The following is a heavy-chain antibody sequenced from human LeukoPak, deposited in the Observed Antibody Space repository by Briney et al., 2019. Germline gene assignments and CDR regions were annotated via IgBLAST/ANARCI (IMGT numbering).Heavy chain of an antibody. Sequence: PGGSLRLSCVASGFTFSNAWMNWVRQAPGKGLEWVGRIRSNTDSGTTDYAAPVKGRFTISRDDSINTLYLRLNGLKTADTAVYYCSTRELRYYGSGTYPVAFDIWGQGTMVTVSS. J-gene: IGHJ3*02. CDR1: GFTFSNAW. CDR2: IRSNTDSGTT. V-gene: IGHV3-15*01. CDR3: STRELRYYGSGTYPVAFDI. D-gene: IGHD3-10*01.